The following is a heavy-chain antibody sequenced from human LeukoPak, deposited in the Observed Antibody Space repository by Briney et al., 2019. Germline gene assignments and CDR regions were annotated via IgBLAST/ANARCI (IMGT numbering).Heavy chain of an antibody. D-gene: IGHD3-16*01. CDR2: ISGGGGTT. CDR1: GFDFSNFA. Sequence: GGSLRLSCEASGFDFSNFAMSWVRQAPGKGLEWVSTISGGGGTTFYADSVKGRFTISRDNSKNTLYLQMNSLRAEDTAVYYCAKDRGSGYFDYWGQGTLVTVSS. V-gene: IGHV3-23*01. CDR3: AKDRGSGYFDY. J-gene: IGHJ4*02.